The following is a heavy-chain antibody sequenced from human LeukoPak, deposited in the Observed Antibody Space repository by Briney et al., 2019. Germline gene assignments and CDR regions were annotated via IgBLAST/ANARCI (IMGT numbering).Heavy chain of an antibody. J-gene: IGHJ3*02. Sequence: GGSLRLSCAASGFTFSSYSMNWVRQAPGKGLEWVSSISSSSYIYYADSVKGRFTISRDNAKNSLYLQMNSLRAEDTAVYYCAREIPDLGAFDIWGQGTMVTVSS. CDR2: ISSSSYI. V-gene: IGHV3-21*01. CDR3: AREIPDLGAFDI. CDR1: GFTFSSYS. D-gene: IGHD2-21*01.